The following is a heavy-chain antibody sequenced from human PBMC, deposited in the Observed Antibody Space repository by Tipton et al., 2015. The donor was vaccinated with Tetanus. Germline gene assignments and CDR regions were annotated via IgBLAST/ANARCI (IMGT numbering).Heavy chain of an antibody. CDR3: ARVCYYYYYMDV. CDR2: IYKSGNT. J-gene: IGHJ6*03. D-gene: IGHD3-10*02. Sequence: TLSLTCTVSVGSISSGDYYWSWVRQSPGEGLEWIGHIYKSGNTYYKPSLKSRVVISIDASKNQFSLKLNSMTAADTAVYYCARVCYYYYYMDVWGKGTTVTVSS. CDR1: VGSISSGDYY. V-gene: IGHV4-30-4*01.